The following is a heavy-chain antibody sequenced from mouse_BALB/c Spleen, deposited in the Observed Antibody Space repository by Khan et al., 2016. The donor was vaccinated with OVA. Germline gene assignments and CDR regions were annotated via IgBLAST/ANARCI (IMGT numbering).Heavy chain of an antibody. J-gene: IGHJ3*01. CDR1: GFSFTTHG. CDR3: AKNTCIDAFTY. Sequence: QVQLKQSGPGLVQPSQSLSITCTVSGFSFTTHGVHWVRQFPGKGLEWLGLIWRGGNTDYNAAFISRLSISKDNSKSQVFFKMNSLQADDTAIYYSAKNTCIDAFTYRCHGAPGAVSA. CDR2: IWRGGNT. V-gene: IGHV2-4-1*01.